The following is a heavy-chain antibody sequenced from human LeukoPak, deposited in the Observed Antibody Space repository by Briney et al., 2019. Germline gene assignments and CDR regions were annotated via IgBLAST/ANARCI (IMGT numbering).Heavy chain of an antibody. D-gene: IGHD6-19*01. J-gene: IGHJ5*02. CDR2: IYYSGST. CDR1: GGSISSSSYY. CDR3: ARVGKQWLVLRGWFDP. V-gene: IGHV4-39*07. Sequence: PSETLSLTCTVSGGSISSSSYYWGWIRQPPGKGLEWIGSIYYSGSTNYNPSLKSRVTISVDTAKNQFSLKLSSVTAADTAVYYCARVGKQWLVLRGWFDPWGQGTLVTVSS.